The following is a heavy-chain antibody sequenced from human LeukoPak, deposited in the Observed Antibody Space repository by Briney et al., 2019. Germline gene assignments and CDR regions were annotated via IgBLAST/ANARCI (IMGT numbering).Heavy chain of an antibody. Sequence: SVKVSCKASGYTFTTYDISWVRQAPGQGLEWMGRIIPILGIANYAQKFQGRVTITADKSTSTAYMELSSLRSEDTAVYYCARDARIAVAGTWGQGTLVTVSS. CDR1: GYTFTTYD. J-gene: IGHJ5*02. CDR2: IIPILGIA. CDR3: ARDARIAVAGT. D-gene: IGHD6-19*01. V-gene: IGHV1-69*04.